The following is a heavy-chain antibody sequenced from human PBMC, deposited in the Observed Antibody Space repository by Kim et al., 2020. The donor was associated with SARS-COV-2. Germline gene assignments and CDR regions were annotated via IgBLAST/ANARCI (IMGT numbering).Heavy chain of an antibody. D-gene: IGHD2-21*02. CDR3: ARDHLVYCRGDCYFNLDP. V-gene: IGHV4-4*07. Sequence: SETLSLTCSVSGDSISTYYWSWIRQPAGKGLEWIGRIQISGTTHSNPSLKSRVTMSLDTSKNQFSLKLSSVTAADTAVYYCARDHLVYCRGDCYFNLDP. CDR2: IQISGTT. CDR1: GDSISTYY. J-gene: IGHJ5*02.